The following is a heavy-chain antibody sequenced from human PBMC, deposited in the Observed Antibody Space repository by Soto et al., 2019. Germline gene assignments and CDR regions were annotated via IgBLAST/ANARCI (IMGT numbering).Heavy chain of an antibody. V-gene: IGHV4-30-2*05. CDR3: ARDQGGSVPAAPFDY. Sequence: SETLSLTCAVSGGSISSGGYSWSWIRQPPGKGLEWIGYIYYSGSTYYNPSLKSRVTISVDTSKNQFSLKLSSVTAADAAVYYCARDQGGSVPAAPFDYWGQGTLVTVSS. CDR2: IYYSGST. J-gene: IGHJ4*02. D-gene: IGHD2-2*01. CDR1: GGSISSGGYS.